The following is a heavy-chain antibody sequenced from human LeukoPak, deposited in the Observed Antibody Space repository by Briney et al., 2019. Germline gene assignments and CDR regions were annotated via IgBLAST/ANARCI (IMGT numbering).Heavy chain of an antibody. CDR3: ARGVASLLRYFDPAEYFDY. CDR1: GFTFSSYA. V-gene: IGHV3-30-3*01. Sequence: GRSLRLSCAASGFTFSSYAMHWVRQAPGKGLEWVAVISYDGSNKYYADSVKGRFTISRDNPKNTLYLQMNSLRAEDTAVYYCARGVASLLRYFDPAEYFDYWGQGTLVTVSS. CDR2: ISYDGSNK. D-gene: IGHD3-9*01. J-gene: IGHJ4*02.